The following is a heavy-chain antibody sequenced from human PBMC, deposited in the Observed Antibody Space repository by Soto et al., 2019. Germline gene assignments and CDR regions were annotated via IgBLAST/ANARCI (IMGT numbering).Heavy chain of an antibody. D-gene: IGHD3-10*01. J-gene: IGHJ4*02. CDR1: GYSFTSTG. Sequence: ASVKVSCKASGYSFTSTGVSWVRQAPGQGPEWMGWTSTFNGEAKYAQKLQGRVTMATDTSTTTAYMELRSLTSDDTAVYYCARDLDGSGSYFTDYWGQGTLVTVSS. V-gene: IGHV1-18*01. CDR2: TSTFNGEA. CDR3: ARDLDGSGSYFTDY.